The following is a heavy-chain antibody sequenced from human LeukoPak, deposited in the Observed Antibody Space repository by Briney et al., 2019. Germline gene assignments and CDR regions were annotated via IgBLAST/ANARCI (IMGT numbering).Heavy chain of an antibody. CDR2: ISYDGSNK. J-gene: IGHJ4*02. Sequence: PGGSLRLSWAASGFTFSSYAMHWVRQAPGKGLEWVAVISYDGSNKYYADSVKGRFTISRDNFKNTLYLQMNSLRAEDTAVYYCARWLYSSGLGGFDYWGQGTLVTVSS. V-gene: IGHV3-30*04. CDR1: GFTFSSYA. D-gene: IGHD6-19*01. CDR3: ARWLYSSGLGGFDY.